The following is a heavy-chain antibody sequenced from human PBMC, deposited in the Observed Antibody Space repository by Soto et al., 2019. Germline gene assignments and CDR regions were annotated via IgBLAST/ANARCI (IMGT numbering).Heavy chain of an antibody. V-gene: IGHV1-8*01. CDR3: ARGSTMYYDFWSGYLNPYYYYGMDV. J-gene: IGHJ6*02. D-gene: IGHD3-3*01. CDR1: GYTFTSYD. CDR2: MNPNSGNT. Sequence: ASVKVSCKASGYTFTSYDINWVRQATGQGXEWMGWMNPNSGNTGYAQKFQGRVTMTRNTSISTAYMELSSLRSEDTAVYYCARGSTMYYDFWSGYLNPYYYYGMDVWGQGTTVTVSS.